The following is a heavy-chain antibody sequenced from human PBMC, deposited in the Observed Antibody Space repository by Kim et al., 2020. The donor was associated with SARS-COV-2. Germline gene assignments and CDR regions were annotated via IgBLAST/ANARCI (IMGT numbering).Heavy chain of an antibody. V-gene: IGHV3-23*01. D-gene: IGHD3-10*01. CDR3: AKDRSVFSLYGSGTHPADY. CDR1: GFTFSSYA. Sequence: GGSLRLSCAASGFTFSSYAMSWVRQAPGKGLEWVSAISGSGGSTYYADSVKGRFTISRDNSKNTLYLQMNSLRAEDTAVYYCAKDRSVFSLYGSGTHPADYWGQGTLVTVSS. CDR2: ISGSGGST. J-gene: IGHJ4*02.